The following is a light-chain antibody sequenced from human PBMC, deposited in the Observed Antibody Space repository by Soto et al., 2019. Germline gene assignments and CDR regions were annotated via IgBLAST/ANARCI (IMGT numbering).Light chain of an antibody. CDR2: LAS. Sequence: EIVMTQSPLSLPVTPGESASISCRSSEGLQQATGYNYVDWHLQRQAQSPQLLIYLASIRASGGPDRCIGSGSGTNVTLRISRVEAEDVGVYYCMQALQIQLTFGQGTKVEIK. CDR1: EGLQQATGYNY. V-gene: IGKV2-28*01. J-gene: IGKJ1*01. CDR3: MQALQIQLT.